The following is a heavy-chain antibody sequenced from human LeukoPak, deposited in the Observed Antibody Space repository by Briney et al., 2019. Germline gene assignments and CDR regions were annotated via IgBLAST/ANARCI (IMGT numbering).Heavy chain of an antibody. Sequence: PGGSLRLSCAASGFAFRSYAMSWVRQAPGKELEWVSAIGGSGTGSYYAGSVKGRFTLSRDNSKNTLYLQMNSLRAEDTAVYYCAKDLPGTGAYDYWGQGALVTVSS. V-gene: IGHV3-23*01. CDR3: AKDLPGTGAYDY. J-gene: IGHJ4*02. CDR2: IGGSGTGS. D-gene: IGHD1-7*01. CDR1: GFAFRSYA.